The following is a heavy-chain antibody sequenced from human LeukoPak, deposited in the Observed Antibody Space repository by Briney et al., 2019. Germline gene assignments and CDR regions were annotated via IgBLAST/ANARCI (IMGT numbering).Heavy chain of an antibody. CDR2: IYYSGST. D-gene: IGHD1-26*01. Sequence: SETLSLTCTVSGGSISSDFWSWIRQPPGKGLEWIGYIYYSGSTNYNPSLKSRVTILVDTSKNQFSLKLSSVTAADTAVYYCARQSGGSYPLGPFDIWGQGTIVTVSS. J-gene: IGHJ3*02. CDR3: ARQSGGSYPLGPFDI. V-gene: IGHV4-59*08. CDR1: GGSISSDF.